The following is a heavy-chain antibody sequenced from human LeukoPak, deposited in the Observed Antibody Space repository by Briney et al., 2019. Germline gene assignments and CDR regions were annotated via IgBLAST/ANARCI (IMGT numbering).Heavy chain of an antibody. J-gene: IGHJ2*01. V-gene: IGHV4-34*01. CDR1: GGSFSGYY. D-gene: IGHD2-2*01. CDR3: ARAYHNWYFDL. Sequence: PSETLSLTCAVYGGSFSGYYWIWIRQSPEKGLEWIGEINPSGRTNYNPSLKSRVTISIDTSKNQFSLKLSSVTAADTATYYCARAYHNWYFDLWGRGTLVTVSS. CDR2: INPSGRT.